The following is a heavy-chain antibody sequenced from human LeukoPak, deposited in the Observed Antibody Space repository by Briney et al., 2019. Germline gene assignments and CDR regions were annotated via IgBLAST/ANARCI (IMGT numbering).Heavy chain of an antibody. J-gene: IGHJ4*02. CDR2: LYSTVST. Sequence: SETLSLTCTVSGDSISSYSWSWIRQPAGKGLEWIVRLYSTVSTNYNPSLKSRVTVSIDTSRNQFSLRLTSVTAADTAVYYCARERQQMGFDFWGQGTLVTVSS. CDR3: ARERQQMGFDF. CDR1: GDSISSYS. D-gene: IGHD6-13*01. V-gene: IGHV4-4*07.